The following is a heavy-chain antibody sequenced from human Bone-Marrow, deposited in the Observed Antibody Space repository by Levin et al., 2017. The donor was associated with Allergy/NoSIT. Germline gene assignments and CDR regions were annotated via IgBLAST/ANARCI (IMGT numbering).Heavy chain of an antibody. D-gene: IGHD3-10*01. Sequence: PGGSLRLSCEASGFSFSSYTMNWVRQAPGRGLEWVSSISSSSSSIYYADSVRGRCTISRDNAKNSLYLQMNNLRAEDTAVYYCARDRRWEMYYSASGTGNPLDIWGHGTMVTVSS. J-gene: IGHJ3*02. V-gene: IGHV3-21*01. CDR2: ISSSSSSI. CDR3: ARDRRWEMYYSASGTGNPLDI. CDR1: GFSFSSYT.